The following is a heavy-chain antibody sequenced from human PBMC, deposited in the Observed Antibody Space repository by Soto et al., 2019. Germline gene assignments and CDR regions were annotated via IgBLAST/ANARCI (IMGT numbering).Heavy chain of an antibody. CDR1: GGTFSSYT. CDR2: IIPILGIA. J-gene: IGHJ3*02. CDR3: ARHTYIAAAGSMAFDI. Sequence: SVKVSCKASGGTFSSYTISWVRQAPGQGLERMGRIIPILGIANYAQKFQGRVTITADKSTSTAYMELSSLRSEDTAVYYCARHTYIAAAGSMAFDIWCQGTMVTVSS. D-gene: IGHD6-13*01. V-gene: IGHV1-69*02.